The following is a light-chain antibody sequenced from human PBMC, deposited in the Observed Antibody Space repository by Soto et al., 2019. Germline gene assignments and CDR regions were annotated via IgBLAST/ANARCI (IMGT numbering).Light chain of an antibody. Sequence: IVLTQAPAPLSVSLGDSATLYCRASQSVSLSLAWYQMRPGQAPRLLIYGASNRATGIPDRFSGSGSGTDFTLTISRLEPEDFAVYYCQQYGSSGTFGQGSKVDIK. CDR2: GAS. CDR3: QQYGSSGT. CDR1: QSVSLS. J-gene: IGKJ1*01. V-gene: IGKV3-20*01.